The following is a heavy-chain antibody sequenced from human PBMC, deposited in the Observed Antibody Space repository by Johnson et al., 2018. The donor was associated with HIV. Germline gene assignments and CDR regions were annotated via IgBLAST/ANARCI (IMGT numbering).Heavy chain of an antibody. J-gene: IGHJ3*02. CDR1: GFTFSSYP. CDR3: ARLPSGYSRDSFDI. Sequence: VQLMESGGGVVQPGRSLRLSCAASGFTFSSYPMHWVRQAPGKGLEWVALIPYDGNRKYYADSVKGRFTISRDNSKNTLFLQMNSLRPEDTAVYYCARLPSGYSRDSFDIWGQGTMVTVSS. CDR2: IPYDGNRK. V-gene: IGHV3-30*04. D-gene: IGHD5-18*01.